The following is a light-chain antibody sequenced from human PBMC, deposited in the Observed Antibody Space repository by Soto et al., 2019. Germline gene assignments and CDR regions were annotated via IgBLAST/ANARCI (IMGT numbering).Light chain of an antibody. J-gene: IGKJ5*01. CDR2: GAS. CDR1: QNVLSN. V-gene: IGKV3-15*01. Sequence: EIVMTQSPATLSVSPGERATLSCRASQNVLSNLAWYQQKPGQAPRLLIYGASTRATGLPARFSGSGSGTDFTLTISSLEPEDFAVYYCQQRSNWITFGQGTRLEIK. CDR3: QQRSNWIT.